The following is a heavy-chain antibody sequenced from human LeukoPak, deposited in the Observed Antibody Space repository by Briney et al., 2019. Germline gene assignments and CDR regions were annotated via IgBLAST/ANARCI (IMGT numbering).Heavy chain of an antibody. CDR2: IYYSGST. V-gene: IGHV4-39*07. CDR3: AKRNEDYYYYYMDV. D-gene: IGHD1-1*01. Sequence: SETLSLTCTVSGGSISSSSYYWGWIRQPPGKGLEWIGSIYYSGSTYYNPSLKSRVTISVDTSKNQFSLKLSSVTAADTAVYYCAKRNEDYYYYYMDVWGKGTTVTVSS. J-gene: IGHJ6*03. CDR1: GGSISSSSYY.